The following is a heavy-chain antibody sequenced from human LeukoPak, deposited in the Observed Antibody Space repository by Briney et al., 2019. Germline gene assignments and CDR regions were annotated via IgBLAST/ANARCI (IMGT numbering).Heavy chain of an antibody. D-gene: IGHD7-27*01. CDR2: IYTSGST. Sequence: SETLSLTCTVSGGSISSGSYYWSWIRQPAGKGLEWIGRIYTSGSTNYNPSLKSRVTISVDTSKNQFSLKLSSVTAADTAVYYCARGQTLGPIDYWGQGTLVTISS. J-gene: IGHJ4*02. CDR1: GGSISSGSYY. CDR3: ARGQTLGPIDY. V-gene: IGHV4-61*02.